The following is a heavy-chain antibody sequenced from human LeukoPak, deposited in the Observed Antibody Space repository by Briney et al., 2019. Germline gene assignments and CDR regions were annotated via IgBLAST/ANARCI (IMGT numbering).Heavy chain of an antibody. CDR1: GGTFSYA. V-gene: IGHV1-69*13. J-gene: IGHJ3*02. CDR3: ARGIRIRLKDAFDI. Sequence: GASVKVSCKASGGTFSYAISWVRQAPGQGLEWMGGIIPIFTTANYAQKFQGRVTITADESTTTAYMELSSLRSEDTAVYYCARGIRIRLKDAFDIWGQGTMVTVSS. CDR2: IIPIFTTA. D-gene: IGHD2-21*01.